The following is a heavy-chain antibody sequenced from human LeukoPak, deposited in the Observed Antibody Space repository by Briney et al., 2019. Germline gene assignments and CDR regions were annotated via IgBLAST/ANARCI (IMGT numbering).Heavy chain of an antibody. Sequence: GGSLRLSCAASGFTFSSYWMSWVRQAPGKGLEWVANIKQDGSEKYYVDSVKGRFTISRDNAKNSLYLQMNSLRAEDTAVYYCARGAGSSWFDAFDIWGQGTMVTVSS. D-gene: IGHD6-13*01. J-gene: IGHJ3*02. CDR3: ARGAGSSWFDAFDI. V-gene: IGHV3-7*01. CDR2: IKQDGSEK. CDR1: GFTFSSYW.